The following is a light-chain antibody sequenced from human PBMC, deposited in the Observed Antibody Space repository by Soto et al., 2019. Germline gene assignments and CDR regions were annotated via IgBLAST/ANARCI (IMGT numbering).Light chain of an antibody. CDR3: QSYDSSLSAWV. CDR1: SSNIGAGYE. CDR2: GNN. Sequence: QSVLTQPPSVSGAPGQRVTISCTGSSSNIGAGYEVHWYQQVPGTAPKLLIYGNNNRPSGVPDRFSGSKSGTSASLAITGLQADDEADYYCQSYDSSLSAWVFGGGTKVPS. J-gene: IGLJ3*02. V-gene: IGLV1-40*01.